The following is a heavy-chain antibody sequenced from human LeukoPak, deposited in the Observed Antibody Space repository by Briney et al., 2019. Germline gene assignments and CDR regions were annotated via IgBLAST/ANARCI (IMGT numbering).Heavy chain of an antibody. V-gene: IGHV4-59*08. D-gene: IGHD2-21*01. Sequence: SETLSLTCTVSGASINNYYWSWVRQPPGKGLEWIGYIYYSGGINYNPSLKSRVTISVDTSKNQFSLKLISVTAADTAVYYCARHVAGGDFWGPDYWGQGTLVTVSS. CDR2: IYYSGGI. J-gene: IGHJ4*02. CDR3: ARHVAGGDFWGPDY. CDR1: GASINNYY.